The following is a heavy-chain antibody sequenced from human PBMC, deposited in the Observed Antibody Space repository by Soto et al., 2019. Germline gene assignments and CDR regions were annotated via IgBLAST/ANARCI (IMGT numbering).Heavy chain of an antibody. CDR1: GGTFSTYA. D-gene: IGHD3-3*01. CDR2: ILPIFNKT. J-gene: IGHJ5*02. CDR3: ARDGVQFLYKNYCDT. Sequence: QVQLVQSGADVKKPGSSVRVSCKASGGTFSTYAINWVRQAPGHGLEWIGVILPIFNKTHYAQNFQGRVTIIGDKSTSTSYMELSSLRSEDTAVYYCARDGVQFLYKNYCDTWGQGTLVTVSS. V-gene: IGHV1-69*06.